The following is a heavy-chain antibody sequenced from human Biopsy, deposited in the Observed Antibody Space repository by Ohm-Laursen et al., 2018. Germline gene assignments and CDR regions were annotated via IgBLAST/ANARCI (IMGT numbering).Heavy chain of an antibody. Sequence: SLRLSCAASGFTFSDYYMNWFRRAPGKGLEWIAYIHKDSTTEYYADSVRGRFSISRDNAQKSLYLQMNSLRAEDTAVYYCARDRSDWQHFFDYWGQGTEVIVSS. CDR2: IHKDSTTE. V-gene: IGHV3-11*01. CDR1: GFTFSDYY. D-gene: IGHD2-21*01. CDR3: ARDRSDWQHFFDY. J-gene: IGHJ4*02.